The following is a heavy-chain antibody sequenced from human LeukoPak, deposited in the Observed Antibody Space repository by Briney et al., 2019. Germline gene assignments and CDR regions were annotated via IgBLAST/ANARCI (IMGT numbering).Heavy chain of an antibody. CDR1: GFTFSSYS. D-gene: IGHD2-21*02. Sequence: KPGGSLRLSCAASGFTFSSYSMNWVRQAPGKGPEWVSSISSSSSYIYYADSVKGRFTISRDNAKNSLYLQMNSLRAEDTAVYYCARDEAYCGGDCYPGVRAFDIWGQGTMVTVSS. J-gene: IGHJ3*02. CDR3: ARDEAYCGGDCYPGVRAFDI. V-gene: IGHV3-21*01. CDR2: ISSSSSYI.